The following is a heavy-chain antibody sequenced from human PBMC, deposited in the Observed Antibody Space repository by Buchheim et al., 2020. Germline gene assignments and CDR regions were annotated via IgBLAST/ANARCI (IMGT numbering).Heavy chain of an antibody. J-gene: IGHJ4*02. CDR2: ITYDGSNK. CDR1: GFTFSSYA. D-gene: IGHD4-23*01. V-gene: IGHV3-30*04. CDR3: ARVPVTVYFDY. Sequence: QVQLVESGGGVVQPGRSLRLSCAASGFTFSSYAMHWVRQAPGKGLEWVAVITYDGSNKYYADSVKGRFTISRDNSKNTLYLQMNSLCAEDTAVYYCARVPVTVYFDYWGQGTL.